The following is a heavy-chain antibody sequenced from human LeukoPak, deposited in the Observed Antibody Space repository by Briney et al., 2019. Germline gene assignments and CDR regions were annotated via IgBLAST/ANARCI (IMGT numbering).Heavy chain of an antibody. Sequence: PSETLSLTCAVSGGSVSSGSYCWSWIRQPPGKGLEWIGYIYYSGSTNYNPSLKSRVTISVDTSKNQFSLRLSSVTAADTAVYYCARVNYYNSGGYPDHWGQGTLVTVSS. J-gene: IGHJ4*02. CDR1: GGSVSSGSYC. D-gene: IGHD3-22*01. CDR2: IYYSGST. V-gene: IGHV4-61*01. CDR3: ARVNYYNSGGYPDH.